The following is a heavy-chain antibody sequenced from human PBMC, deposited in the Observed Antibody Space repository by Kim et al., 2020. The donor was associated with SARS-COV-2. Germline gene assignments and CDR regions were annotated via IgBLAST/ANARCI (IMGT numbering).Heavy chain of an antibody. CDR3: ARNSVWFGELLGY. D-gene: IGHD3-10*01. J-gene: IGHJ4*02. CDR1: GYTFTSYA. Sequence: ASVKVSCKASGYTFTSYAMHWVRQAPGQRLEWMGWINAGNGNTKYSQKFQGRVTITRDTSASTAYMELSSLRSEDTAVYYCARNSVWFGELLGYWGQGTLVTVSS. CDR2: INAGNGNT. V-gene: IGHV1-3*01.